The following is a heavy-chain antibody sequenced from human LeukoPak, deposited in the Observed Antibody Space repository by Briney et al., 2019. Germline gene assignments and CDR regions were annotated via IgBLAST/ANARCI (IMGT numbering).Heavy chain of an antibody. CDR2: IAGSDGFT. V-gene: IGHV3-23*01. CDR3: ARDALEEGFDP. Sequence: GGSLGFSCAASGFPFSSYAMNWVRQAPGRGLEWVSVIAGSDGFTQYADSVKGRFTISRDNSKNTLYLQMNSLRAEDTAVYYCARDALEEGFDPWGQGTLVTVSS. D-gene: IGHD1-1*01. CDR1: GFPFSSYA. J-gene: IGHJ5*02.